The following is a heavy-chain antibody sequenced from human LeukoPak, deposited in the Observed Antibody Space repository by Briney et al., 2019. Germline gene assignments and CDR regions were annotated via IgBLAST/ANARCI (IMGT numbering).Heavy chain of an antibody. CDR2: ISSSSSYI. D-gene: IGHD5-24*01. V-gene: IGHV3-21*01. J-gene: IGHJ3*02. Sequence: GGSLRLSCAASGFTFSSYSMNWVRQAPGKGLEWVSSISSSSSYIYYADSVKGRFTISRDNAKNSLYLQMNSLRAEDTAVYYCARVRDGEMATNGAFDIWGQGTMVTVSS. CDR1: GFTFSSYS. CDR3: ARVRDGEMATNGAFDI.